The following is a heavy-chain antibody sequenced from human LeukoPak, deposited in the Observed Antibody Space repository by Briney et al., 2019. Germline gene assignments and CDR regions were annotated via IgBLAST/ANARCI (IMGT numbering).Heavy chain of an antibody. V-gene: IGHV1-69*10. Sequence: SVKVSCKASGGTFSSYAISWVRQAPGQGLEWMGGIIPILGIANYAQKFQGRVTITADKSTSTAYMELSSLRSEDTAVYYCAREVSYDFWSGYFDYWGQGTPVTVSS. J-gene: IGHJ4*02. CDR1: GGTFSSYA. CDR3: AREVSYDFWSGYFDY. CDR2: IIPILGIA. D-gene: IGHD3-3*01.